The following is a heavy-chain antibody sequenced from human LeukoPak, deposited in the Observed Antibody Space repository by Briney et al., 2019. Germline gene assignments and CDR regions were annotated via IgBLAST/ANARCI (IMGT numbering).Heavy chain of an antibody. J-gene: IGHJ4*02. CDR2: IYYSGST. V-gene: IGHV4-30-4*08. D-gene: IGHD3-22*01. CDR1: GGSISSGDYY. CDR3: ASLDSSGYYFLDY. Sequence: ESSRTLSLTCTVSGGSISSGDYYWSWIRQPPGKGLEWIGYIYYSGSTYYNPSLKSRVTISVDTSKNQFSLKLSSVTAADTAVYYCASLDSSGYYFLDYWGQGTLVTVSS.